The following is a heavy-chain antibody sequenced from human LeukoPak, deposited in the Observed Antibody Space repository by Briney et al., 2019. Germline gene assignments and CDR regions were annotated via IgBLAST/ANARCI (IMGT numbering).Heavy chain of an antibody. CDR2: INHSGST. V-gene: IGHV4-34*01. D-gene: IGHD6-13*01. CDR1: GGSFSGYY. CDR3: ASGRGYSSSWYN. J-gene: IGHJ4*02. Sequence: SETLSLTCAVYGGSFSGYYWSWIRQPPGKGLEWIGEINHSGSTNYNPSLKSRVTISVDTSKDQFSLKLSSVTAADTAVYYCASGRGYSSSWYNWGQGTLVTVSS.